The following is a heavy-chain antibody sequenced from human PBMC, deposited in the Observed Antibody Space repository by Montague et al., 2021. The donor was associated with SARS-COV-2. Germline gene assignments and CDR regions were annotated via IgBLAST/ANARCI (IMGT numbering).Heavy chain of an antibody. V-gene: IGHV3-30*04. D-gene: IGHD1-26*01. CDR1: GFTFSSYA. Sequence: SLRLSCSASGFTFSSYAMHWVRQAPGKGLEWVAVISYGGSNKYYXDSVKGRFTISRDNSKNTLYLQMNTLRAEDTAVYYCARSFGGSYYSGFDYWGQGTLVTVSS. CDR3: ARSFGGSYYSGFDY. J-gene: IGHJ4*02. CDR2: ISYGGSNK.